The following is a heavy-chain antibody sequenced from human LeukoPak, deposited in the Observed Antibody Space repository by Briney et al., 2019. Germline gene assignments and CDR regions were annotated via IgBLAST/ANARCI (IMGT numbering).Heavy chain of an antibody. J-gene: IGHJ4*02. CDR1: GYTFTSYG. Sequence: ASVKVSCKASGYTFTSYGISWVRQAPGQGLEWMGCISAYNGNTNYAQKLQGTVTMTTDTSTSTAYMELRSLRSDDTAVCYCARDLVPPNYYDSSGYYPNFDYWGQGTLVTVSS. V-gene: IGHV1-18*01. CDR2: ISAYNGNT. D-gene: IGHD3-22*01. CDR3: ARDLVPPNYYDSSGYYPNFDY.